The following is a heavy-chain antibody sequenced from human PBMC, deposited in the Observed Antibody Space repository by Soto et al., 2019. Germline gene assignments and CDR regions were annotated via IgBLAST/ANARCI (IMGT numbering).Heavy chain of an antibody. V-gene: IGHV3-74*01. CDR3: ARAVFWSGFLNWFDP. Sequence: GGSLRLSCAASGFTFSSYWMHWVRQAPGKGLVWVSRINSDGSSTSYAAPVKGGSTISEDNAKNTLYLQMNSLGAEDTAVYYCARAVFWSGFLNWFDPWGQGTLVTVSS. CDR2: INSDGSST. D-gene: IGHD3-3*01. J-gene: IGHJ5*02. CDR1: GFTFSSYW.